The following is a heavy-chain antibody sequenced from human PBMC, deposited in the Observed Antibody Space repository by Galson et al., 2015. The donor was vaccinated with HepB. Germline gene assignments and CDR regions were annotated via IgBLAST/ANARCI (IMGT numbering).Heavy chain of an antibody. CDR3: TRDGRITMNRDRGVGSDY. CDR2: ISSSSTYT. Sequence: SLRLSCAASGFTFSGYYMSWIRQAPGKGLEWVSYISSSSTYTNYADSVKARFTISRDNAKNSLYLQMNSLTAEDTAVYYCTRDGRITMNRDRGVGSDYWGQGILVTVSS. CDR1: GFTFSGYY. J-gene: IGHJ4*02. D-gene: IGHD3-10*01. V-gene: IGHV3-11*05.